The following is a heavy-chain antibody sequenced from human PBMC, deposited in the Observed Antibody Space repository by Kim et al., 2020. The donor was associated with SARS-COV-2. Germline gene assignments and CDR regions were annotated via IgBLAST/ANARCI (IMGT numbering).Heavy chain of an antibody. J-gene: IGHJ5*02. CDR3: ARALYGSGSYALLQYNWFDP. Sequence: ASVKVSCKASGYTFTSYAMNWVRQAPGQGLEWMGWINANTGNPTYAQGFTGRFVFSLDTSVSTAYLQISSLKAEDTAVYYCARALYGSGSYALLQYNWFDPWGQGTLVTVSS. CDR1: GYTFTSYA. V-gene: IGHV7-4-1*02. D-gene: IGHD3-10*01. CDR2: INANTGNP.